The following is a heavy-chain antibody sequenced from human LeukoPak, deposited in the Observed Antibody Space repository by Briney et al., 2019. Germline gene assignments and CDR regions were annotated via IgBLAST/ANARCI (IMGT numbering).Heavy chain of an antibody. J-gene: IGHJ4*02. D-gene: IGHD3-10*01. V-gene: IGHV4-59*01. CDR3: ARETKSGRFDY. CDR2: IYYSVST. CDR1: GGSISSYY. Sequence: SETLSLTCTVSGGSISSYYWSWIRQPPGKGLEWIGCIYYSVSTNYNPSLKSRVTISVDTSKNQFSLKLSSVTAADTAVYYCARETKSGRFDYWGQGTLVTVSS.